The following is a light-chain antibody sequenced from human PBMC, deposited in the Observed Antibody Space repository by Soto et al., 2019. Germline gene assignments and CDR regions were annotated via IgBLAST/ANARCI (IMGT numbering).Light chain of an antibody. CDR3: QTWGSGIVV. J-gene: IGLJ2*01. V-gene: IGLV4-69*01. CDR2: LTTDGSH. Sequence: QPVLSQSPSASASLGASVKLTCTLSSGHSDYAIAWHQQQPEKGPRYLMKLTTDGSHTNGDGIPDRFSGSSSGAERYLTISSLQSEDEADYYCQTWGSGIVVFGGGTKLTVL. CDR1: SGHSDYA.